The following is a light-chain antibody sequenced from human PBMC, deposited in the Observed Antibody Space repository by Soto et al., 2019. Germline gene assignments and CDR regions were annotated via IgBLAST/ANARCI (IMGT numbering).Light chain of an antibody. J-gene: IGLJ1*01. V-gene: IGLV2-23*01. CDR3: CSSAPESTYG. Sequence: QSALAQPASVSGSPGQSITISCTGTSRDVGAYNSVSGYQQHPHRAPQVIIYKGTQRPSGVSNRFSGSTSGDAASLTISALQADDEADYFCCSSAPESTYGFGTGTKVTV. CDR2: KGT. CDR1: SRDVGAYNS.